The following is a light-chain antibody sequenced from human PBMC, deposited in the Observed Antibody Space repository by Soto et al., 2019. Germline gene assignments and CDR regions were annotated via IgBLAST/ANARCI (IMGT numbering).Light chain of an antibody. CDR1: QNINTW. J-gene: IGKJ1*01. CDR3: QQYNNYPET. CDR2: KAS. V-gene: IGKV1-5*03. Sequence: DIQMTQSPSTVSASVGDRVTITCRASQNINTWLAWYQQKPGKAPKLLILKASSLESGVPSRFSGSGSGTEFTLTISSLQPDDFASYYCQQYNNYPETFGQGTKVDIK.